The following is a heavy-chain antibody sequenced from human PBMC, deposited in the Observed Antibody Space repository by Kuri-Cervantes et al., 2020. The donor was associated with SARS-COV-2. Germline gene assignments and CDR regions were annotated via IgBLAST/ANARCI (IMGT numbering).Heavy chain of an antibody. Sequence: GGSLRLSCAASGFTFSSYDMHWVRQATGKGLEWVSVISGSGGGTYYADSVKGRFTISRDNSKNTLYVQMNSLRAEDTAVYYCARDINFDYWGQGTLVTVSS. J-gene: IGHJ4*02. CDR2: ISGSGGGT. CDR1: GFTFSSYD. V-gene: IGHV3-23*01. CDR3: ARDINFDY.